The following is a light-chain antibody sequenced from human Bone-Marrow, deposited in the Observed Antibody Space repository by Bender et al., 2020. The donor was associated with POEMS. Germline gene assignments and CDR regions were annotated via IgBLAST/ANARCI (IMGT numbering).Light chain of an antibody. CDR1: ALAKQL. V-gene: IGLV3-1*01. CDR3: QAWDSRTRV. J-gene: IGLJ1*01. Sequence: SYELTQPPSVSVSPGQTASISCSGDALAKQLAYWYQQKPGQSPVLVIYQDTKRPSGIPERFSGSNSGNTATLTISGTQAMDEADYYCQAWDSRTRVFGTGTKVTVL. CDR2: QDT.